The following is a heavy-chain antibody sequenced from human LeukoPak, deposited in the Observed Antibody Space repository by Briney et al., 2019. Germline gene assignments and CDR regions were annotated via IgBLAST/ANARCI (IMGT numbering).Heavy chain of an antibody. V-gene: IGHV3-48*01. J-gene: IGHJ4*02. D-gene: IGHD6-13*01. CDR1: GFTFSSYS. CDR3: AREGTDDSSPPRY. CDR2: ISSSSSTI. Sequence: GGSLRLSCAASGFTFSSYSMNWVRQAPGKGLEWVSYISSSSSTIYYADSVKGRFTISRDNAKNSLYLQMNSLRAEDTAVYYCAREGTDDSSPPRYWGQGTLVTVSS.